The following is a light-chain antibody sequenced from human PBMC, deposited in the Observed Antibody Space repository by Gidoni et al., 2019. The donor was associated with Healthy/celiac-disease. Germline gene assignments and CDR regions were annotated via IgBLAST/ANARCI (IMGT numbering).Light chain of an antibody. CDR2: DAA. CDR1: QSVSSY. V-gene: IGKV3-11*01. J-gene: IGKJ3*01. CDR3: QQRSNWPLFT. Sequence: EIVLTQSPATLSLSPGERATLSCRASQSVSSYLAWYQQKPGQAPRLLIYDAANRATGIPARFSGSGSGTDFTLTISSLEPEDFAGNYCQQRSNWPLFTFGPGTKVDIK.